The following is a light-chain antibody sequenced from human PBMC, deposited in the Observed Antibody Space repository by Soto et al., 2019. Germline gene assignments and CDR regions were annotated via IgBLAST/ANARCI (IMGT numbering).Light chain of an antibody. Sequence: QSVLTQPPSVSGAPGQWVTISCTGSSSNIGTGYDVHWYQQLPGTAPKLLIYGNSSRPSGVPDRFSGSKSGTSASLAITGLQADDEADYYCQSFDSSRLYAFGTGSKVTVL. CDR1: SSNIGTGYD. CDR2: GNS. J-gene: IGLJ1*01. V-gene: IGLV1-40*01. CDR3: QSFDSSRLYA.